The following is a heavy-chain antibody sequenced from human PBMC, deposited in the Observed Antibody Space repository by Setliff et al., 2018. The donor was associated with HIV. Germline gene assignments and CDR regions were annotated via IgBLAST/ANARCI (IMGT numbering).Heavy chain of an antibody. V-gene: IGHV1-8*01. CDR3: ARGYCSSTSCYSIYYFDN. D-gene: IGHD2-2*02. CDR1: GYTLTSYA. Sequence: ASVKVSCKASGYTLTSYAITWVRQATGQGLEWMGWMNPKSGNTGYARKFQGRVTMTRKTSISTAYMELRSLRSDDTAVYYCARGYCSSTSCYSIYYFDNWGQGTPVTVSS. J-gene: IGHJ4*02. CDR2: MNPKSGNT.